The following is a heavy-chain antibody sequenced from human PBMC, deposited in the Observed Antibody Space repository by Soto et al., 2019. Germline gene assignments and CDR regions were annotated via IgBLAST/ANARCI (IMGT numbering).Heavy chain of an antibody. CDR3: ARDGGPAAIADPDRDYYYGMDV. J-gene: IGHJ6*02. CDR2: IIPIFGPA. CDR1: GGTFSSYA. Sequence: QVQLVQSGAEVKKPGSSVKVSCKASGGTFSSYAIRWVRQAPGHGLEWMGGIIPIFGPANYAQKFQGRVTITADESTGTAYMELSSLRSEETAVYYCARDGGPAAIADPDRDYYYGMDVWGQGTTVTVSS. D-gene: IGHD2-2*01. V-gene: IGHV1-69*01.